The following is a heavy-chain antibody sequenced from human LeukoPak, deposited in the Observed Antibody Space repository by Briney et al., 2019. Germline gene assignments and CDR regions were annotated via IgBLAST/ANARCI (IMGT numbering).Heavy chain of an antibody. J-gene: IGHJ4*02. CDR1: GFTFSSYS. CDR3: ARGGSGGYGDYDDY. D-gene: IGHD1-26*01. CDR2: ISSSSSYI. Sequence: GGSLRLSCAASGFTFSSYSMNWVRQAPGKGLEWVSSISSSSSYIYYADSVKGRFTISRDNAKNSVYLQMNSLRAEDTAVYYCARGGSGGYGDYDDYWGQGTLVTVSS. V-gene: IGHV3-21*04.